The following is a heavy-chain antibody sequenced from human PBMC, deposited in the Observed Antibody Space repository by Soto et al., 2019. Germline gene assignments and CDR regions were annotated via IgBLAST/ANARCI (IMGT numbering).Heavy chain of an antibody. CDR3: GRALKSLVWFGELADYGMDV. V-gene: IGHV1-18*01. Sequence: GASVKVSCKASGYTFTSYGISWVRQAPGQGLEWMGWISAYNGNTNYAQKLQGRVTMTTDTSTSTAYMELRSLRSDETAVYYCGRALKSLVWFGELADYGMDVWGQGTTVTVSS. CDR1: GYTFTSYG. CDR2: ISAYNGNT. D-gene: IGHD3-10*01. J-gene: IGHJ6*02.